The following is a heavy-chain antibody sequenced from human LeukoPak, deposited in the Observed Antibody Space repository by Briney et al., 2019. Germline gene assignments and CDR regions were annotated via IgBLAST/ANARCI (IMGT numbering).Heavy chain of an antibody. CDR1: GFTFSSYA. J-gene: IGHJ6*02. CDR3: ANSLGYYYYGMDV. CDR2: ISRNSGSI. Sequence: GGSLRLSCAASGFTFSSYAMHWVRQAPGKGLEWVSGISRNSGSIGYADSVKGRFTISRDNAKNSLYLQMNSLRAEDTALYYCANSLGYYYYGMDVWGQGTTVTVSS. D-gene: IGHD1-26*01. V-gene: IGHV3-9*01.